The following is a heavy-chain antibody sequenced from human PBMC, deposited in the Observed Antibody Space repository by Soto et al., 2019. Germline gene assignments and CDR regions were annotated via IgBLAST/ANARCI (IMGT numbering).Heavy chain of an antibody. D-gene: IGHD2-21*01. V-gene: IGHV3-53*02. CDR2: TFSGGNT. Sequence: ELQLVETGGGVIQTGGSLRLSCAASGFSISSNYIAWVRQPPGKGLEWVSTTFSGGNTEYAASVKGRCSISSDNYKNTLYLQMDNLRVEDTAVYYCARKPPSAIQGWAFGMDVWGQGTTVSVSS. J-gene: IGHJ6*02. CDR3: ARKPPSAIQGWAFGMDV. CDR1: GFSISSNY.